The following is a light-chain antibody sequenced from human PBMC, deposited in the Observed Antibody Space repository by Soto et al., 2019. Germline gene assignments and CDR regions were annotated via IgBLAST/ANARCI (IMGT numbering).Light chain of an antibody. J-gene: IGLJ3*02. CDR1: SSDIGTYNY. V-gene: IGLV2-8*01. CDR2: EVS. CDR3: SSYAGSNDRWV. Sequence: QPVLTQPPSASGSPGQSVTISCTGTSSDIGTYNYVSWYQQHPGKAPKLMIKEVSKRPSGVPDRFSGSKSGNTASLIVSGLQAEDEADYYCSSYAGSNDRWVFGGGTKLTVL.